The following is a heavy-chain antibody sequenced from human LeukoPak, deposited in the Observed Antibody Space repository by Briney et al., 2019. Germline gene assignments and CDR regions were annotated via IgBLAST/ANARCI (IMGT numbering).Heavy chain of an antibody. CDR3: AREWVYCSGGSCSGVGMDV. V-gene: IGHV3-74*01. CDR2: INSDGSST. Sequence: GGSLRLSCAASGFTLSSYWMHWVRQAPGKGLVWVSRINSDGSSTSYADSVKGRFTISRDNAKNTLYLQMNSLRAEDTAVYYCAREWVYCSGGSCSGVGMDVWGQGTTVTVSS. D-gene: IGHD2-15*01. CDR1: GFTLSSYW. J-gene: IGHJ6*01.